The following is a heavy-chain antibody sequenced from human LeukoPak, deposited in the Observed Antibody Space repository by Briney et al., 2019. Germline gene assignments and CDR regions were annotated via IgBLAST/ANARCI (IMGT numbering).Heavy chain of an antibody. CDR1: GYSFTTHG. CDR2: ICAYNGNT. D-gene: IGHD2-15*01. CDR3: AKDHQYDFDY. J-gene: IGHJ4*02. Sequence: GSVTVSCTASGYSFTTHGMSWVRQAPGQGLEWMGWICAYNGNTKYAQTFKGRVTITTEKSKSTAYMELRSLRSDDTALYYCAKDHQYDFDYWGQGTLVTVSS. V-gene: IGHV1-18*01.